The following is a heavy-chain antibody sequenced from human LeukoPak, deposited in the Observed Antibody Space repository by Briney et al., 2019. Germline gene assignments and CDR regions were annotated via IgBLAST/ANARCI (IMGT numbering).Heavy chain of an antibody. D-gene: IGHD3-22*01. CDR3: ARKHERGYYYDSSGPWGAFDI. V-gene: IGHV1-69*04. CDR2: IIPILGIA. J-gene: IGHJ3*02. CDR1: GGTFSSYA. Sequence: SVKVCCKASGGTFSSYAISWVRQAPGQGFEWMGRIIPILGIANYAQKFQGRVTITADKSTSTAYMELSSLRSEDTAVYYCARKHERGYYYDSSGPWGAFDIWGQGTMVTVSS.